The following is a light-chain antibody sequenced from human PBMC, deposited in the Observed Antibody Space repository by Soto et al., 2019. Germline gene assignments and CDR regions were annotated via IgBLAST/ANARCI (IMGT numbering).Light chain of an antibody. CDR3: SSYTSNSTLSYV. CDR2: EVS. Sequence: QSVLTQPASVSGSPGQSITISCTGTSSDVGSYNLVSWYQQHPGKAPKLMIYEVSNRPSGVSNRFSGSKSGNTASLTISGLQAEDEADYYCSSYTSNSTLSYVFGTGTKVTVL. CDR1: SSDVGSYNL. J-gene: IGLJ1*01. V-gene: IGLV2-14*02.